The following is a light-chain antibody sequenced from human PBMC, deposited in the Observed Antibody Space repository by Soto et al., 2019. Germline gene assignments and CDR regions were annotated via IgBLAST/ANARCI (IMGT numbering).Light chain of an antibody. J-gene: IGKJ1*01. CDR1: QGIGDT. Sequence: EVVLTQSPATLSVSPGEGVTLSCRASQGIGDTLAWYQHKPGQTPRLLIYDTSARATGVPARFSGSRSGPGFTLTISSLEPEDFAVFYCHQYGISPPTFGPGTKVDIK. CDR3: HQYGISPPT. V-gene: IGKV3-15*01. CDR2: DTS.